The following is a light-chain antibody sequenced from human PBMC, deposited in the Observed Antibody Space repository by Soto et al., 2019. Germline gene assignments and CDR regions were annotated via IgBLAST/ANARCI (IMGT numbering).Light chain of an antibody. V-gene: IGKV1-33*01. Sequence: DIQMTQSPSSLSASVGDRVTITYQAIQDISNYLNWYQQKPGKAPKLLIYDASNLETGVPSRFSGSGSGTDFTFTISSLQPEYIATYYCQQYDNLPMYTFGQGTKLEIK. CDR2: DAS. CDR1: QDISNY. J-gene: IGKJ2*01. CDR3: QQYDNLPMYT.